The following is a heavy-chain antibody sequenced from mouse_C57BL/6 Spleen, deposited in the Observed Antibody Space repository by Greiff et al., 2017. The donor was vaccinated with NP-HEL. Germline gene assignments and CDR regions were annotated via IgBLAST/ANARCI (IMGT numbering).Heavy chain of an antibody. CDR2: ISSGGSYT. Sequence: EVQGVESGGDLVKPGGSLKLSCAASGFTFSSYGMSWVRQTPDKRLEWVATISSGGSYTYYPDSVKGRFTISRDNAKNTLYLQMSSLKSEDTAMYYCARDYSNSFDYWGQGTTLTVSS. V-gene: IGHV5-6*01. CDR3: ARDYSNSFDY. D-gene: IGHD2-5*01. CDR1: GFTFSSYG. J-gene: IGHJ2*01.